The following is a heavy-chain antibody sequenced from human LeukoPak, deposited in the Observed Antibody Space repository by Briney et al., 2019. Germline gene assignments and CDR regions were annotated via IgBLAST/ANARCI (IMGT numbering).Heavy chain of an antibody. CDR3: ARGRITIFGVVRPTYYFDY. J-gene: IGHJ4*02. Sequence: PSETLSLTCAVYGGSFSGYYWSWIRQPPGKRLEWIGEINHSGSTNYNPSLKSRVTISVDTSKNQFSLKLSSVTAADTAVYYCARGRITIFGVVRPTYYFDYWGQGTLVTVSS. V-gene: IGHV4-34*01. CDR1: GGSFSGYY. D-gene: IGHD3-3*01. CDR2: INHSGST.